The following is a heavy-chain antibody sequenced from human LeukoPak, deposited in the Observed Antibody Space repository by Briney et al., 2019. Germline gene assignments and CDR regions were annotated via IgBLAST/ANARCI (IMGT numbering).Heavy chain of an antibody. CDR2: IYSGGST. CDR3: AGQQLATLDAFDI. J-gene: IGHJ3*02. V-gene: IGHV3-53*01. CDR1: GFTVSSNY. Sequence: GGSLRLSCAASGFTVSSNYMSWVRQAPGKGLEWVSVIYSGGSTYYADSVKGRFTISRDNSKNTLYLQMNSLRAGDTAVYYCAGQQLATLDAFDIWGQGTMVTVSS. D-gene: IGHD6-13*01.